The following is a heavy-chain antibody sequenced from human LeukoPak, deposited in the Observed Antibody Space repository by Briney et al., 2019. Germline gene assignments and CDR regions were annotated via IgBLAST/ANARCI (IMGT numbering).Heavy chain of an antibody. J-gene: IGHJ5*02. Sequence: SETLSLTCAVYGGSFSGYYWSWIRQPPGKGLEWIGEINHSGSTNYNPSLKSRVTTSVDTSKNQFSLKLSSVTAADTAVYYCARGRIVGAPRSRFDPWGQGTLVTVSS. CDR3: ARGRIVGAPRSRFDP. V-gene: IGHV4-34*01. CDR1: GGSFSGYY. CDR2: INHSGST. D-gene: IGHD1-26*01.